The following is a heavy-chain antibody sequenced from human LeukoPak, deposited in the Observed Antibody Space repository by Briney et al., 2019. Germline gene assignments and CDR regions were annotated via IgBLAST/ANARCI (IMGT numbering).Heavy chain of an antibody. V-gene: IGHV1-2*02. D-gene: IGHD5-12*01. CDR3: ARGLRWTTTNDAFDV. CDR2: INPNSGGT. CDR1: GYTFTGYY. Sequence: GASVKVSCKASGYTFTGYYVHWVRQAPGQGLEWMGWINPNSGGTNYAQKFQGRVTMTRDTSISTAYMELSRLRSDDTAVYYCARGLRWTTTNDAFDVWGQGTMVTVSS. J-gene: IGHJ3*01.